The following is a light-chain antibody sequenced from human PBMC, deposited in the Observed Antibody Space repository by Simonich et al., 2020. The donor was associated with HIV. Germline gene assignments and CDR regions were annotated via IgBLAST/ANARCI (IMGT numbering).Light chain of an antibody. V-gene: IGKV1-5*03. CDR2: KAS. J-gene: IGKJ3*01. CDR3: QQYYNTLFT. Sequence: DIQMTQSPSTLSASVGDRVTITCRASQSISSWLAWYQQKPGKAPKLLIYKASSLESGVPSRFSGSGSGTEFTLTISSLQPDDFATYYCQQYYNTLFTFGPGTKVDIK. CDR1: QSISSW.